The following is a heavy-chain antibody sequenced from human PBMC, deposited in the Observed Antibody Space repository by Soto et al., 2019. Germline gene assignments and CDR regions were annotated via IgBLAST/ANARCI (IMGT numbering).Heavy chain of an antibody. V-gene: IGHV3-30*18. Sequence: QVQLVESGGGVVQPGRSLRLSCAASGFTFSSYGMHWVRQAPGKGLEWVAVISYDGSNKYYADSVKGRFTIARDNSKHTLYLQMNSLRAEDTAVYYCAKDRRVVVVAVPDYWGQGTLVTVAS. J-gene: IGHJ4*02. D-gene: IGHD2-15*01. CDR3: AKDRRVVVVAVPDY. CDR2: ISYDGSNK. CDR1: GFTFSSYG.